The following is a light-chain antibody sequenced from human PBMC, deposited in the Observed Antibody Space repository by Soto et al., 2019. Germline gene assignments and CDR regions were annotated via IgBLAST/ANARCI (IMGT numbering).Light chain of an antibody. CDR1: QSVLYSSNNKNY. V-gene: IGKV4-1*01. Sequence: DIVMTQSPDSLAVSLGESATINCKSSQSVLYSSNNKNYLAWYQQRPGQPPKLLIYWASTRESGVPDRFSGSVSGTDFTLTVTSLQAEDVAVDYCHQYESTPPTCGHGTKLEIK. J-gene: IGKJ2*01. CDR2: WAS. CDR3: HQYESTPPT.